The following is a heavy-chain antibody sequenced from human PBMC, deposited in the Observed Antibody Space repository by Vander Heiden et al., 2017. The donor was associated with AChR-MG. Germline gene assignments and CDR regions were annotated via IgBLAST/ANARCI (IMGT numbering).Heavy chain of an antibody. CDR3: ARDRHGQYYYDSSGYYELDY. V-gene: IGHV1-69*04. D-gene: IGHD3-22*01. J-gene: IGHJ4*02. Sequence: QVQLVQSGAEVTKPGSSVQLSCQPSRGPFRSYAISGVRQAPGQGLEWMGRIIPILGIANYAQKFQGRVTITADKSTSTAYMELSSLRSEDTAVYYCARDRHGQYYYDSSGYYELDYWGQGTLVTVSS. CDR1: RGPFRSYA. CDR2: IIPILGIA.